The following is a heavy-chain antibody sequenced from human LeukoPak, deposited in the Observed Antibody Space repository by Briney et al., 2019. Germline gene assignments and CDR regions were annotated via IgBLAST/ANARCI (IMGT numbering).Heavy chain of an antibody. V-gene: IGHV4-61*05. Sequence: PSETLSLTCTVSGGSISTSNYYWGWIRQPPGKGLEWIGYIYYSGSTNYNPSLKSRVTISVDKSKNQFSLKLSSVTAADTAVYYCASGDPTNWFDPWGQGTLVTVSS. CDR1: GGSISTSNYY. CDR3: ASGDPTNWFDP. D-gene: IGHD3-10*01. CDR2: IYYSGST. J-gene: IGHJ5*02.